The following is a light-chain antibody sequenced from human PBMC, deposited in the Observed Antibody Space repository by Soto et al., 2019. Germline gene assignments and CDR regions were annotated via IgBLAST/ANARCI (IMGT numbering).Light chain of an antibody. V-gene: IGKV1-9*01. CDR3: QGLNDYPIT. J-gene: IGKJ5*01. Sequence: DIQLTQSPSFLSASVGDRVTITCRASQGISSYLAWYQQKPGQAPKFLIYAASTLQSGVPSRFSGSGSGTEFTLPISSLQPEDFATYYCQGLNDYPITFGQGTRLEIK. CDR1: QGISSY. CDR2: AAS.